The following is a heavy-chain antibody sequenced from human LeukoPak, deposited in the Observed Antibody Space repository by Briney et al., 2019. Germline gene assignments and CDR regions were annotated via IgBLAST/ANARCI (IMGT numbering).Heavy chain of an antibody. J-gene: IGHJ4*02. Sequence: PEGSLRLSCAASGFTFSSYAMSWVRQAPGKGLEWVSAISGSGGSTYYADSVKGRFTISRDNSKNTLYLQMNSLRAEDTAVYYCAKDSFPYYYDSSGYPYYDYWGQGTLVTVSS. V-gene: IGHV3-23*01. CDR1: GFTFSSYA. CDR3: AKDSFPYYYDSSGYPYYDY. D-gene: IGHD3-22*01. CDR2: ISGSGGST.